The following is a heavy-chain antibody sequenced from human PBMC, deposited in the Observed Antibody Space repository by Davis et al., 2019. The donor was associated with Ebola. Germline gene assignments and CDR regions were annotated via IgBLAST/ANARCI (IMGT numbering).Heavy chain of an antibody. J-gene: IGHJ4*02. CDR2: IYWDDDK. V-gene: IGHV2-5*02. CDR1: GFSLSTSGSTSGVG. Sequence: SGPTLVKPTQTLTLTCTFSGFSLSTSGSTSGVGVCWVRQPPGKALEWLALIYWDDDKRYSPTLKSRLTITKDTSKDQVVLTMTNMDPVDTATYFSSHIPDGPREDFDYWGQGTLVTVSS. D-gene: IGHD1-26*01. CDR3: SHIPDGPREDFDY.